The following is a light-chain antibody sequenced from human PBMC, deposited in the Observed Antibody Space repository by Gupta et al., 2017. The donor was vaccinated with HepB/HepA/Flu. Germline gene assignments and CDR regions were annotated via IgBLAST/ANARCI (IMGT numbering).Light chain of an antibody. CDR1: QSISSW. Sequence: DIELTQSPTTLSVSVGDRVTIPCRASQSISSWLAWYQQKPGKAPNLLIYTASRAESGVPSRFSGSGSGTDFTLTISVRPPDDFATYYCQHENSYSRTFGQGTKVEIK. CDR3: QHENSYSRT. V-gene: IGKV1-5*03. CDR2: TAS. J-gene: IGKJ1*01.